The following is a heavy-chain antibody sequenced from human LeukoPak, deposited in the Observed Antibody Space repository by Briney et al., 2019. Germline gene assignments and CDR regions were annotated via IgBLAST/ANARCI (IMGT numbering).Heavy chain of an antibody. CDR2: IYYSGST. J-gene: IGHJ4*02. Sequence: SQTLSLTCTVSGGSVSSGGYYWSWIRQHPGKGLEWIGYIYYSGSTYYNPSLKSRVTISVDTSKNQFSLKLSSVTAADTAVYYCARGIVVVANFDYWGQGTLVTVSS. CDR1: GGSVSSGGYY. CDR3: ARGIVVVANFDY. D-gene: IGHD3-22*01. V-gene: IGHV4-31*03.